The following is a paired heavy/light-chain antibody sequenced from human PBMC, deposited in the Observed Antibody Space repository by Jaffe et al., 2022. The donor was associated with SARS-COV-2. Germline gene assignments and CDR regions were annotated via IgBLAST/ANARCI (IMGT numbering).Light chain of an antibody. J-gene: IGLJ3*02. CDR3: NSRDSSVNRWV. CDR2: GQN. V-gene: IGLV3-19*01. Sequence: SSDLTQDPAVSVALGQTVRITCQGDSLRTHYASWYQQKPGQAPRLVIFGQNIRPSGIPDRFSGSTSGNTASLTITGAQAEDEADYHCNSRDSSVNRWVFGGGTKLTVL. CDR1: SLRTHY.
Heavy chain of an antibody. CDR3: AKMTDL. V-gene: IGHV4-34*01. CDR1: GGSFNGYY. Sequence: QVQLLQWGAGLLKPSETLSLTCTVSGGSFNGYYWSWIRQPPGKGLEWIGEIDHSGDTNYNPSLKSRVIMSGDTSKNQFSLKLTSVTAADTAVYYCAKMTDLWGQGTLVTVSS. CDR2: IDHSGDT. J-gene: IGHJ4*02.